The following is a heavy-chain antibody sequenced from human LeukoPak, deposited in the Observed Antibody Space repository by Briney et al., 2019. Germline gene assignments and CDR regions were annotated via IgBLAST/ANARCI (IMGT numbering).Heavy chain of an antibody. D-gene: IGHD2-15*01. CDR3: AKKGRGVAARGPPNFDY. V-gene: IGHV3-23*01. Sequence: AGGSLRLSCAASGFTFSSYAMSWVRQAPGKGLEWVSAISGSGGSTYYADSVKGRFTISRDNSKNTLYLQMNSLRAEGTAVYYCAKKGRGVAARGPPNFDYWGQGTLVTVSS. CDR1: GFTFSSYA. J-gene: IGHJ4*02. CDR2: ISGSGGST.